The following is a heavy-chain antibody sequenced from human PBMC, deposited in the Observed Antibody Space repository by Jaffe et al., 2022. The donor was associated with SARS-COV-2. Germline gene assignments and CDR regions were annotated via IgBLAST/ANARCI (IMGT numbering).Heavy chain of an antibody. V-gene: IGHV3-49*05. Sequence: EVQLVESGGDLVKPGRSLRLSCAAFGFSFGDYAMSWFRQAPGKGLEWIGFMTSKASGGAATYAASVKGRFTISRDDSQNIAYLQMNSLRTEDTALYYCSRDKTSDWNAVFDYWGQGTLVIVSS. CDR3: SRDKTSDWNAVFDY. CDR1: GFSFGDYA. CDR2: MTSKASGGAA. J-gene: IGHJ4*02. D-gene: IGHD1-1*01.